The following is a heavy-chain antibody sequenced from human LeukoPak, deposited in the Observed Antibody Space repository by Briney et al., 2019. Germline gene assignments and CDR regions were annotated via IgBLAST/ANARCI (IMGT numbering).Heavy chain of an antibody. Sequence: PGGSLRLSCATSGFTVSSNYMNWVRQPPGKGLEWVSVIYSGGSTYYADSVKGRFTISRDNSKNTVYLQMNSLRAEDTAVYYCARLSDYDSGFDYWGQGTLVTVSS. CDR3: ARLSDYDSGFDY. CDR2: IYSGGST. CDR1: GFTVSSNY. V-gene: IGHV3-53*01. J-gene: IGHJ4*02. D-gene: IGHD5-12*01.